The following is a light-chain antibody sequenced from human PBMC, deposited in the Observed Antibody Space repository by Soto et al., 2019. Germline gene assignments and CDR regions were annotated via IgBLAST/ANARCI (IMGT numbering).Light chain of an antibody. Sequence: QSVLTQPASVSGSPGQSITISCTGTSSDVGGYNYVSWYQQHPGKAPKLMIYXXXNRXSXVXNXFXGSKSGNTASLTISGLQAEDXADYYCSSYTSSSTLVFGGGTKLTVL. J-gene: IGLJ2*01. CDR2: XXX. V-gene: IGLV2-14*01. CDR3: SSYTSSSTLV. CDR1: SSDVGGYNY.